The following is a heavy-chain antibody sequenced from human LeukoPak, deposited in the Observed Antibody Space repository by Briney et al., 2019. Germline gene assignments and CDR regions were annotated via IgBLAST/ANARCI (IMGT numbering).Heavy chain of an antibody. Sequence: GSLRLSCAASGFTFSSYSMNWVRQAPGKGLEWVSSISSSSSYIYYADSVKGRFTISRDNAKNSLYLQMNSLRAEDTAVYYCARDQLGNVYFDYWGQGTLVTVSS. CDR3: ARDQLGNVYFDY. D-gene: IGHD1-1*01. CDR1: GFTFSSYS. CDR2: ISSSSSYI. V-gene: IGHV3-21*01. J-gene: IGHJ4*02.